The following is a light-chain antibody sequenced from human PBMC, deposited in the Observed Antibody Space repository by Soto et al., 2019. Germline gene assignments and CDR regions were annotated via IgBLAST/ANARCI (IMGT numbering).Light chain of an antibody. CDR1: SGDIGSYNR. CDR3: HFSSNDRTTNCV. J-gene: IGLJ1*01. V-gene: IGLV2-14*01. Sequence: QSGLTKPAAVSGSPGQPITISCTGTSGDIGSYNRVSWYQQHPGKAPKLIIYEVTDRPSGVSNRFSGSKSGNTASLTISGPQPEHEDEAVYHFSSNDRTTNCVFATSTNVTVL. CDR2: EVT.